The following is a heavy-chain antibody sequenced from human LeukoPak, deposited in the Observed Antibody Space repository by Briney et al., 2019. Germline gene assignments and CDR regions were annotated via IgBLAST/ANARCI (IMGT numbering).Heavy chain of an antibody. CDR1: GFTFSGSA. Sequence: GGSLRLSCAASGFTFSGSAMHWVRQASGKGLEWVGRIRSKANSYATAYAASVKGRFTISRDDSKNTAYLQMNSLKTEDTAVYYCTYAFWSGYYTRNFDYWGQGTLVTVSS. D-gene: IGHD3-3*01. CDR3: TYAFWSGYYTRNFDY. J-gene: IGHJ4*02. V-gene: IGHV3-73*01. CDR2: IRSKANSYAT.